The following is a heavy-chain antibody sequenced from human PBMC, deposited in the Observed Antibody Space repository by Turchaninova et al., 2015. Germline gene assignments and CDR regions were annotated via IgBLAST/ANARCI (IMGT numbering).Heavy chain of an antibody. J-gene: IGHJ5*02. CDR3: VRGWDGTKLDP. CDR1: GYSFSTYG. CDR2: ITPDSGKT. V-gene: IGHV1-18*01. D-gene: IGHD1-26*01. Sequence: VQLVQSGGEVKQPGPSMTVSCQASGYSFSTYGISGVRQAPGQGLEWMGWITPDSGKTKYAQKFQDRVRMTTDTSTNTIYMELRSLRNDDTAVYYCVRGWDGTKLDPWGQGTLVNVSS.